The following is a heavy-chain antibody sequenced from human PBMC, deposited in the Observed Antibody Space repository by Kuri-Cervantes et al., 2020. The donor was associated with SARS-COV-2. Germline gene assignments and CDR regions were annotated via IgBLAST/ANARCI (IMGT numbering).Heavy chain of an antibody. D-gene: IGHD3-16*01. J-gene: IGHJ6*03. CDR3: ARDGGTTTNNYYYYYMDV. CDR1: EFIFSDYY. V-gene: IGHV3-11*04. Sequence: GESLKISCTASEFIFSDYYMTWIRQAPGKGLEWVSNIGPSGTTKYYADSVKGRFTISRDNAKNSLYLQMNSLRAEDTAVYYCARDGGTTTNNYYYYYMDVWGKGTTVTVSS. CDR2: IGPSGTTK.